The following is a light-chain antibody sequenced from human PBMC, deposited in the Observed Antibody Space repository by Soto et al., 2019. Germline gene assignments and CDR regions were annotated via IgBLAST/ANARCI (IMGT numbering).Light chain of an antibody. CDR3: QQFNNYPRT. V-gene: IGKV1D-13*01. CDR1: QGISSA. CDR2: DAS. Sequence: AIQLTQSPSSLSASVGDRVTITCRASQGISSALAWYQQKPGKAPKLLIYDASSLESGVPSRFSGSGSGTDFTLTINSLQPEDFATYYCQQFNNYPRTFGQGTRLEIK. J-gene: IGKJ5*01.